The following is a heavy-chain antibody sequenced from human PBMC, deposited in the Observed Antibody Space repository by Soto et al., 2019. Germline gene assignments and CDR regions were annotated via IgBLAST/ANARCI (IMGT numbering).Heavy chain of an antibody. CDR1: GFTFSSYA. CDR3: AGVEMATGAFDI. D-gene: IGHD5-12*01. Sequence: GGSLRLSCAASGFTFSSYAMSWVRQAPGKWLEWVSAISGSGGSTYYADSVKGRFTISRDNSKNTLYLQMNSLRAEDTAVYYCAGVEMATGAFDIWGQGTMVTVSS. J-gene: IGHJ3*02. V-gene: IGHV3-23*01. CDR2: ISGSGGST.